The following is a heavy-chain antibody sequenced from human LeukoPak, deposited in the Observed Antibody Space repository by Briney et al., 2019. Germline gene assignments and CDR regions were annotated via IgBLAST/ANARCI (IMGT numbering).Heavy chain of an antibody. J-gene: IGHJ4*02. CDR2: INHSGST. CDR3: ASSLLTRYSYGYWFDY. V-gene: IGHV4-34*01. D-gene: IGHD5-18*01. CDR1: GGSFSGYY. Sequence: PSETLSLTCAVYGGSFSGYYWSWIRQPPGKGLEWIGEINHSGSTNYNPSLKSRVTIPVDTSKNQFSLKLSSVTAADTAVYYCASSLLTRYSYGYWFDYWGQGTLVTVSS.